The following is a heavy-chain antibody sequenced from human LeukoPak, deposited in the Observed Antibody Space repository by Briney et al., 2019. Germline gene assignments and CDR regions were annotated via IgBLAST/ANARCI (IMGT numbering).Heavy chain of an antibody. V-gene: IGHV3-53*01. D-gene: IGHD2-2*01. CDR2: IYSGGST. J-gene: IGHJ4*02. CDR1: GFTVSSNY. CDR3: ARTSPGYCSSTSCHYYFDY. Sequence: GGSLTLPCAASGFTVSSNYMSWVRHAPGKGLEWVSFIYSGGSTYYAGSLKGRFTISRDNSKNPLYLEMNSLRAEDTAVYYCARTSPGYCSSTSCHYYFDYWGQGTLVTVSS.